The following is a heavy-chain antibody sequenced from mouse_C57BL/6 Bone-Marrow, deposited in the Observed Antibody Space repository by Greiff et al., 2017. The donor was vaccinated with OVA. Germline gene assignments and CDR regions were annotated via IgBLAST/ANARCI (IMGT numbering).Heavy chain of an antibody. CDR2: IYPRSGNT. J-gene: IGHJ3*01. D-gene: IGHD2-4*01. CDR3: ARMDYPWFAY. V-gene: IGHV1-81*01. Sequence: VQLQQSGAELARPGVSVKLSCKASGYTFTSYGISWVKQRTGQGLEWIGEIYPRSGNTYYNEKFKGKATLTADKSSSTAYMELRSLTSEDSAVYFCARMDYPWFAYWGQGTLVTVSA. CDR1: GYTFTSYG.